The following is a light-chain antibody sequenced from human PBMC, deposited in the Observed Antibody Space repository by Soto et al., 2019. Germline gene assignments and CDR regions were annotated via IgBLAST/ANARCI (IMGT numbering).Light chain of an antibody. CDR3: QQYNYYSRT. Sequence: DIQMTQSPSSVSASVGDRVTITCRASQGISSWLAWYQQKPGKAPKLLIYKAASLESGVPSRFSGSGSGTEFTLTISSLQPDDFATYYCQQYNYYSRTFGQGTKVDIK. V-gene: IGKV1-5*03. CDR2: KAA. J-gene: IGKJ1*01. CDR1: QGISSW.